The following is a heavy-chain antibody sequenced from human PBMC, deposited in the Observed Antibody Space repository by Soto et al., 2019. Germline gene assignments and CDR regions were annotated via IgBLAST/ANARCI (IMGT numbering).Heavy chain of an antibody. D-gene: IGHD2-8*01. CDR3: AREDSVLIQAAQPSRFDS. Sequence: ASVKVSCKGFGYSFMKYGINWVRQAPGQGLEWVGWISPYSGYTHSAQKFHGRLTLTTDTAASTAYVELRILRSADTALYYCAREDSVLIQAAQPSRFDSWGQGTMVTVSS. CDR2: ISPYSGYT. V-gene: IGHV1-18*01. CDR1: GYSFMKYG. J-gene: IGHJ4*02.